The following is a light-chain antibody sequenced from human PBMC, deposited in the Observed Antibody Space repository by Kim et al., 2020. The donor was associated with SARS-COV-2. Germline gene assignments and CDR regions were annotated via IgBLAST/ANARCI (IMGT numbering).Light chain of an antibody. CDR3: QQNYSTPRT. J-gene: IGKJ1*01. V-gene: IGKV1-39*01. Sequence: DIQMTQSPSSLSASVGDRVTITCRASQSISSYLNWYQQKPGKAPKLLIYAASSLQSGVPSRFSGSGSGTDFTLTISSLQPEDFATYYCQQNYSTPRTFDQGTKVDIK. CDR1: QSISSY. CDR2: AAS.